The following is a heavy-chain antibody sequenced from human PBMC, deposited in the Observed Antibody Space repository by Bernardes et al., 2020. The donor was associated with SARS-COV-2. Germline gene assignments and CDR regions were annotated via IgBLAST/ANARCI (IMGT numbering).Heavy chain of an antibody. CDR1: AFTFSNYV. Sequence: GGSLRLSCSASAFTFSNYVMDWVRQAPGKGLEYVSGITGNGGSTNYADSVKGRFTISRDNSKNTVYLQMSSLRAEDTAVYYCLYDNRGYFDYWGQGTLVTVSS. CDR3: LYDNRGYFDY. V-gene: IGHV3-64D*06. CDR2: ITGNGGST. J-gene: IGHJ4*02. D-gene: IGHD3-22*01.